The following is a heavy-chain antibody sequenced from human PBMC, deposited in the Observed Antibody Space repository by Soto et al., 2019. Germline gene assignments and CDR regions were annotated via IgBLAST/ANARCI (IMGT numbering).Heavy chain of an antibody. CDR3: ARGPSGDKVDY. CDR2: IYDSGST. V-gene: IGHV4-30-4*01. D-gene: IGHD7-27*01. J-gene: IGHJ4*02. CDR1: GGSISSGDYN. Sequence: HSETLSLTCTVSGGSISSGDYNWSWIRQSPGKGLEWIGHIYDSGSTYNNPSLQSRVTISVDTSKNQFSLNLSSVTAADTAVYYCARGPSGDKVDYWGQGTLVTVSS.